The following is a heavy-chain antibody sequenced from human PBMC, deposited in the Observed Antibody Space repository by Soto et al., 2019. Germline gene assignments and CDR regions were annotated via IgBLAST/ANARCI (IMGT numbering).Heavy chain of an antibody. D-gene: IGHD2-21*01. CDR3: ATMATYVSLNWFDP. Sequence: GGSVKVSCKASAYAFRKNYISWVRQAIGQRLKWMGWMNPNSGKGGYAQKFQGRVTMTRDTSTSTAYMELSSLASDDAAIYFSATMATYVSLNWFDPG. J-gene: IGHJ5*02. CDR2: MNPNSGKG. V-gene: IGHV1-8*01. CDR1: AYAFRKNY.